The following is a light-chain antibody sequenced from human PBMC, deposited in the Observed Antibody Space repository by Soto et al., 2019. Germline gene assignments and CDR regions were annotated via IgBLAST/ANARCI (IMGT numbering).Light chain of an antibody. Sequence: IRMTQSPSSLSASVGDTVTITCRASQSISSHLGWHQQKPGKAPKLLIYAASSLHSGVPSRFSGSGSGTDFTLTISSLQTEDFATYYCLQDYDYPWTVGQGTKVDIK. CDR1: QSISSH. CDR2: AAS. CDR3: LQDYDYPWT. J-gene: IGKJ1*01. V-gene: IGKV1-6*01.